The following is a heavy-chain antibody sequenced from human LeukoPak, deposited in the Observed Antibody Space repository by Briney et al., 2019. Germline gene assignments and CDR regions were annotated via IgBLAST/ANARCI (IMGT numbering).Heavy chain of an antibody. CDR3: AKATRTGYCSGGSCYYYYMDV. CDR1: GFTFDDYA. J-gene: IGHJ6*03. Sequence: GGSLRLSCAASGFTFDDYAMHWVRQAPGKGLEWVSGIGWNSGSIGYADSVRGRFTISRDNAKNSLYLQMNSLRAEDTALYYCAKATRTGYCSGGSCYYYYMDVWGKGTTVTVSS. D-gene: IGHD2-15*01. V-gene: IGHV3-9*01. CDR2: IGWNSGSI.